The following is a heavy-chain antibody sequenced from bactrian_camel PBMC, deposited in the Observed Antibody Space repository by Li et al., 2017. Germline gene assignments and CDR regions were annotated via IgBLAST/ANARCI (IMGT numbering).Heavy chain of an antibody. CDR3: AAHYAGSCGVTFVPELDRVKLTFDH. CDR2: ITQFGTT. V-gene: IGHV3S67*01. Sequence: DVQLVESGGGLVQPGGSLRLSCAVSGFTFSRYYMSWVRQAPGKERERVADITQFGTTTYADSVKDRFTISRDNAKSTLFLQMNNLNTEDTAMYYCAAHYAGSCGVTFVPELDRVKLTFDHLGRGTQVTVS. J-gene: IGHJ4*01. CDR1: GFTFSRYY. D-gene: IGHD6*01.